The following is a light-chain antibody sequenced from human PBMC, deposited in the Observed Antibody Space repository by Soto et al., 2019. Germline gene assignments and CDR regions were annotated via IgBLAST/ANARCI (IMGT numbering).Light chain of an antibody. CDR2: KAS. CDR3: QQYNSYSGT. CDR1: QRISTW. Sequence: DIQITQSPSTLSASVGDRVTITCRASQRISTWLAWYQQKPGKAPKLLIYKASSLESGVPSRFSGSGSGTEFTLTISSLQPDDFATYYCQQYNSYSGTFGQGTKLEIK. V-gene: IGKV1-5*03. J-gene: IGKJ2*01.